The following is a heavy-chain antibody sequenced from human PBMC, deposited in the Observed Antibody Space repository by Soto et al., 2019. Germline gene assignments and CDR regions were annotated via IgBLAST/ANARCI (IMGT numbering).Heavy chain of an antibody. V-gene: IGHV5-51*01. CDR1: GYSFTSYW. D-gene: IGHD3-10*01. Sequence: GESLKISCKGSGYSFTSYWIGWVRQMPGKGLEWMGIIYPGDSDTRYSPSFQGQVTISADKSISTAYVQWNSLKASDTAMYYCATLRVGFGELLTYWGQGTLVTVSS. J-gene: IGHJ4*02. CDR2: IYPGDSDT. CDR3: ATLRVGFGELLTY.